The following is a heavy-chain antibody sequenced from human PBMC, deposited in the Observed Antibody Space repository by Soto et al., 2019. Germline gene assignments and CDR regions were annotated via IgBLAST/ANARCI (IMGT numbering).Heavy chain of an antibody. J-gene: IGHJ4*02. D-gene: IGHD3-22*01. Sequence: PSETLSLTCTVSGGSISSSSYYWGWIRQPPGKGLEWIGSIYYSGSTYYNPSLKSRVTISVDTSKNQFSLKLSSVTAADTAVYYCAREKPYYYDSSGPIDYWGQGTLVTVSS. CDR2: IYYSGST. CDR1: GGSISSSSYY. CDR3: AREKPYYYDSSGPIDY. V-gene: IGHV4-39*07.